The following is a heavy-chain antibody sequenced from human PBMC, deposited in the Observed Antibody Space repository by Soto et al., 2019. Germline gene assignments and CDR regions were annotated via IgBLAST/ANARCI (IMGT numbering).Heavy chain of an antibody. Sequence: SETLSLTCAVYGGSFSSYHWSWIRQTPGKGLEWIGEINHLTTTNYNPSLKSRVIISLDTPKNQFSPKLSSVTAADTAVYYCARGYDTALAPIFWGQGILVTVSS. CDR3: ARGYDTALAPIF. J-gene: IGHJ4*02. V-gene: IGHV4-34*01. D-gene: IGHD5-18*01. CDR1: GGSFSSYH. CDR2: INHLTTT.